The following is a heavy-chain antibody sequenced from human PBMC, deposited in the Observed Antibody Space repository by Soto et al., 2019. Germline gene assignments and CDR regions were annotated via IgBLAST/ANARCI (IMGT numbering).Heavy chain of an antibody. D-gene: IGHD5-18*01. CDR2: ISYDGNNK. V-gene: IGHV3-30-3*01. Sequence: QVQLVESGGGVVQPGRSLRLSCAASGFTFSSFAMHWVRQAPGKGLEWVAVISYDGNNKYYAASVKGRFTISRDNSKNTLYLQMNSLRAEDTAVYYCARDRGYSYHSYYFDYWGQGTLVTVSS. CDR3: ARDRGYSYHSYYFDY. J-gene: IGHJ4*02. CDR1: GFTFSSFA.